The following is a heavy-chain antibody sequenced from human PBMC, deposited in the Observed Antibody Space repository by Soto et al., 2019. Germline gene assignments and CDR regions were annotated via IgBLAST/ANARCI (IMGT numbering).Heavy chain of an antibody. D-gene: IGHD2-2*01. V-gene: IGHV4-30-4*01. CDR3: ASNYKIVVVPAALDY. J-gene: IGHJ4*02. CDR2: IYYSGST. CDR1: GGSISSGDYY. Sequence: NPSETLSLTCTVSGGSISSGDYYWSWIRQPPGKGLEWIGYIYYSGSTYYNPSLKSRVTISVDTSKNQFSLKLSSVTAADTAVYYCASNYKIVVVPAALDYWGQGTLVTVSS.